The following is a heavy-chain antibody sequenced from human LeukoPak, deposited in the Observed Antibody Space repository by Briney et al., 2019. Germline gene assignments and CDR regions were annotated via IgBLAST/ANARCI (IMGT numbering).Heavy chain of an antibody. CDR1: GFTFSSYA. Sequence: GGSLRLSCAASGFTFSSYAMSWARQAPGKGLEWVSAISGSGGSTYYADSVKGRFTISRDNSKNTLYLQMNSLRAEDTAVYYCAKGGHGRREHRGYSRSASTDWGQGTLVTVSS. V-gene: IGHV3-23*01. CDR2: ISGSGGST. D-gene: IGHD3-22*01. CDR3: AKGGHGRREHRGYSRSASTD. J-gene: IGHJ4*02.